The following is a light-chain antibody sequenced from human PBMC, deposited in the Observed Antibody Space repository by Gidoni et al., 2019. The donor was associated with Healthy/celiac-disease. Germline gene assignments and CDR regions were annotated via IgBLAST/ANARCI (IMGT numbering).Light chain of an antibody. CDR1: QSVSSN. Sequence: EIVMTQSPATLSVSPRERATLSCRASQSVSSNLAWYQQKPGQAPRLLIYGASTRATGIPARFRGSGSGTEFTLTISSLQSEGFAVYYCQQYNNWPGTFGQGTKVEIK. V-gene: IGKV3-15*01. CDR2: GAS. J-gene: IGKJ1*01. CDR3: QQYNNWPGT.